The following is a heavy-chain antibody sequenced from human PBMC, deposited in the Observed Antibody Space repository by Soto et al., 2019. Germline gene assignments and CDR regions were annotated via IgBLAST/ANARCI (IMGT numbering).Heavy chain of an antibody. CDR2: IHYSGST. CDR3: ASTKDETLYFDY. D-gene: IGHD2-15*01. Sequence: QLQLQESGPGLVKPSETLSLTCTVSGDSISITSYYWGWVRQPPGKGLEWTGSIHYSGSTHYNPSLQSRVTISGDASKKQSSLKLRSVTAADTAVYYCASTKDETLYFDYWGQGTLVTVSS. V-gene: IGHV4-39*01. J-gene: IGHJ4*02. CDR1: GDSISITSYY.